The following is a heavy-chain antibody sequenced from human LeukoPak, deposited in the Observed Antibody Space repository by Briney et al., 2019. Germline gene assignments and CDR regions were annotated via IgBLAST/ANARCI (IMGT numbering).Heavy chain of an antibody. Sequence: SETLSLTCTVSGGSISGYYWSWIRQPPGKGLEWMGYIYYSGSTNYIPSLKSRVTISVDTSKNQFSLKLTSVTAADTAVYYCARDASGSSHFDYWGQGTLVTASS. J-gene: IGHJ4*02. CDR1: GGSISGYY. V-gene: IGHV4-59*01. D-gene: IGHD2-15*01. CDR3: ARDASGSSHFDY. CDR2: IYYSGST.